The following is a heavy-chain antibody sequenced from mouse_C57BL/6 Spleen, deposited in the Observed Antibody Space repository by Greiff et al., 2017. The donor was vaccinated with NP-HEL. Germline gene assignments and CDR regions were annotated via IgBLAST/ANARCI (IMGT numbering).Heavy chain of an antibody. V-gene: IGHV1-55*01. CDR3: ARGAYYGSSYVHMDY. Sequence: QVQLQQPGAELVKPGASVKMSCKASGYTFTSYWITWVKQRPGQGLEWIGDIYPGSGSTNYNEKFKSKATLTVDTSSSTAYMQLSSLTSEDSAVYHCARGAYYGSSYVHMDYWGQGTSVTVSS. CDR2: IYPGSGST. CDR1: GYTFTSYW. D-gene: IGHD1-1*01. J-gene: IGHJ4*01.